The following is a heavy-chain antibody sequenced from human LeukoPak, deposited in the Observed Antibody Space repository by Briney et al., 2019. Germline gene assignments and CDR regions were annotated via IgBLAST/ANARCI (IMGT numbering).Heavy chain of an antibody. CDR3: ARGHYDFWSGHLAIDY. D-gene: IGHD3-3*01. Sequence: GASVKASCKASGYTFTSYGISWVRQAPGQGLEWMGWISAYNGNTNYAQKLQGRVTVTTDTSTSTAYMELRSLRSDDTAVYYCARGHYDFWSGHLAIDYWGQGTLVTVSS. J-gene: IGHJ4*02. CDR1: GYTFTSYG. CDR2: ISAYNGNT. V-gene: IGHV1-18*01.